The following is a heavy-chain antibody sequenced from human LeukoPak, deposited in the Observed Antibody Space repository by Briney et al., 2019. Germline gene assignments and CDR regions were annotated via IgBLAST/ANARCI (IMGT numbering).Heavy chain of an antibody. V-gene: IGHV1-69*04. CDR1: GGTFSSYA. Sequence: ASVKVSCKASGGTFSSYAISWVRQAPGQGLEWMGRIIPILGIANYPQKFQGRVTITADKSTSTAYMELSSLGSEDTAVYYCARDVLRFLEWLPHYGMDVWGQGTTVTVSS. CDR2: IIPILGIA. D-gene: IGHD3-3*01. CDR3: ARDVLRFLEWLPHYGMDV. J-gene: IGHJ6*02.